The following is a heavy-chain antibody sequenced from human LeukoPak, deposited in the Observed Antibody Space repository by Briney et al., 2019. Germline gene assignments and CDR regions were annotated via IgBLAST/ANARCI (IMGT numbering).Heavy chain of an antibody. J-gene: IGHJ4*02. D-gene: IGHD3-22*01. CDR3: AKDRHYYYDSSGDYYVPFDY. CDR2: IRFDGSNK. Sequence: GGSLRLSCAASGFTFSAYGMHWVRQAPGKGLEWVAFIRFDGSNKYYADSVKGRFTISRDKSKNTLFLQMSSLRAEDTAVYYCAKDRHYYYDSSGDYYVPFDYWGQETLVTVSS. V-gene: IGHV3-30*02. CDR1: GFTFSAYG.